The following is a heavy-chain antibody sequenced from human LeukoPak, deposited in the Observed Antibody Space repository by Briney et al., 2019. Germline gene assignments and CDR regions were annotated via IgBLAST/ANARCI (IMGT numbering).Heavy chain of an antibody. CDR3: ARGPEYDILTGYPATNWFDP. CDR1: GGSFRGYS. J-gene: IGHJ5*02. CDR2: INHSGST. D-gene: IGHD3-9*01. V-gene: IGHV4-34*01. Sequence: PSETLSLTCAVYGGSFRGYSWRWIRQPPGKGLEWIGEINHSGSTNYTPSLKSRVTISVDTSKNQFPLKLSSVSAADTAVYYCARGPEYDILTGYPATNWFDPWGQGTLVTVSS.